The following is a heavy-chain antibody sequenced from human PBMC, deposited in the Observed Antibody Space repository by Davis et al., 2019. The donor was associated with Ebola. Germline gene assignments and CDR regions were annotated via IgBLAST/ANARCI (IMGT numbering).Heavy chain of an antibody. CDR3: ARVDGDYYYGMDV. Sequence: GESLKISCAASGFTFSSYAMSWVRQAPGKGLEWVGRIKSKTDGGTTDYAAPVKGRFTISRDDSKNTLYLQMNSLRAEDTAVYYCARVDGDYYYGMDVWGQGTTVTVSS. CDR1: GFTFSSYA. V-gene: IGHV3-15*01. CDR2: IKSKTDGGTT. D-gene: IGHD4-17*01. J-gene: IGHJ6*02.